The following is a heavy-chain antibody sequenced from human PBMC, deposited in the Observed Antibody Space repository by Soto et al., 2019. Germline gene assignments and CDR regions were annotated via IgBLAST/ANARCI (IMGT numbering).Heavy chain of an antibody. V-gene: IGHV3-48*02. CDR1: GFTFSSYS. J-gene: IGHJ4*02. CDR2: ISSSSSTI. D-gene: IGHD5-12*01. CDR3: ARDGWLRPTYYFDY. Sequence: EVQLVESGGGLVQPGGSLRLSCAASGFTFSSYSMNWVRQAPGKGLEWVSYISSSSSTIYYADSVKGRFTISRDNAKNSLYLKMNGLRNEDTAVYYCARDGWLRPTYYFDYWGQGTLVTVSS.